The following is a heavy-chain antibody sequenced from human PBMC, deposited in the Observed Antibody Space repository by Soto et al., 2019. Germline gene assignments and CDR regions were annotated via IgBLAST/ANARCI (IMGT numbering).Heavy chain of an antibody. V-gene: IGHV1-69*13. CDR1: GGTFSSYA. J-gene: IGHJ5*02. CDR2: IIPIFGTA. CDR3: ATSGTDANWFDP. Sequence: SVKVSCKASGGTFSSYAISWVRQAPGQGLEWMGGIIPIFGTANYAQKFQGRVTITADESTSTAYMELSSLRSEDTAVYYCATSGTDANWFDPWGQGTLVTVSS. D-gene: IGHD1-7*01.